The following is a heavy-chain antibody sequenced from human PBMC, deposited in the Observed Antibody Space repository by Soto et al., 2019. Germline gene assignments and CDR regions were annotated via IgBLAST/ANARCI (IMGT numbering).Heavy chain of an antibody. Sequence: GGSLRLSCAASGFTFSSYWMIWVRQAPGKGLEWVANIKQDGSEKYYVDSVKGRFTISRDNAKNSLYLQMNSLRAEDTAVYYCAREAPGLLLWFGDPNYYYYMDVWGKGTTVTVSS. D-gene: IGHD3-10*01. V-gene: IGHV3-7*01. J-gene: IGHJ6*03. CDR3: AREAPGLLLWFGDPNYYYYMDV. CDR2: IKQDGSEK. CDR1: GFTFSSYW.